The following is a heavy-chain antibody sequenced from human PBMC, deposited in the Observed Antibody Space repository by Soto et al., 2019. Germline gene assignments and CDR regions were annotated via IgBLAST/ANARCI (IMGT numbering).Heavy chain of an antibody. CDR1: GGSISNGCNY. J-gene: IGHJ4*02. CDR3: ARAQITDYNSSTYFALRGYFDY. Sequence: QGQLREAGPGLVRPSETLSLKCTVAGGSISNGCNYWSWIRHNPGKGLECIGYIYYTGSTYYNPSLKSRVTLSVDTSENQFSLKLASVTAADTAVYYCARAQITDYNSSTYFALRGYFDYWGQGRRVTVS. CDR2: IYYTGST. D-gene: IGHD3-22*01. V-gene: IGHV4-31*03.